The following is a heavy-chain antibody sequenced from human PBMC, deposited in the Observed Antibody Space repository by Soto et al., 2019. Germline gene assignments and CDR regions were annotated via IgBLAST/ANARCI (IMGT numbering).Heavy chain of an antibody. CDR3: ARDLYGSGSYYTYYYYYYGMDV. CDR2: ISYDGSNK. Sequence: QVQLVESGGGVVQPGRSLRLSCAASGFTFSSYAMHWVRQAPGKGLEWVAVISYDGSNKYYADSVKGRFTISRDNSKNTLYLQMNSLRAEDTAVYYCARDLYGSGSYYTYYYYYYGMDVWGQGTTVTVSS. V-gene: IGHV3-30-3*01. J-gene: IGHJ6*01. D-gene: IGHD3-10*01. CDR1: GFTFSSYA.